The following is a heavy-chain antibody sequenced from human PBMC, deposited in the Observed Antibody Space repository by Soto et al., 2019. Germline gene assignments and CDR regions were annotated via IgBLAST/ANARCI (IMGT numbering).Heavy chain of an antibody. CDR3: ATLPPRIVVVMTDLPT. Sequence: QLRESGPGLVKPSGTLSLTCFVSGASISSTYWWRWVRQTPGKRLEWIGQIYHTGTTSYNPSLKNRVIISLDKSNNQCSLRLTSMTAADTAVYYCATLPPRIVVVMTDLPTWGQGTLVTVSS. CDR1: GASISSTYW. J-gene: IGHJ5*02. V-gene: IGHV4-4*02. D-gene: IGHD2-15*01. CDR2: IYHTGTT.